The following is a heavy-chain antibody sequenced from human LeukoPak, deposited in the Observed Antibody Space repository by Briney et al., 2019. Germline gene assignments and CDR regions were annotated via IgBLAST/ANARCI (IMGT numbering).Heavy chain of an antibody. CDR2: ISAYNGNT. D-gene: IGHD6-13*01. Sequence: ASVKVSCKASGYTFTSYGISWVRQAPGQGLEWMGWISAYNGNTNYAQKLQGRVTMTTDTSTSTAYMELRSLRSDDTAVYYCARVPPARIAAAGTEWFDPWGQGTLVTVSS. CDR3: ARVPPARIAAAGTEWFDP. V-gene: IGHV1-18*04. CDR1: GYTFTSYG. J-gene: IGHJ5*02.